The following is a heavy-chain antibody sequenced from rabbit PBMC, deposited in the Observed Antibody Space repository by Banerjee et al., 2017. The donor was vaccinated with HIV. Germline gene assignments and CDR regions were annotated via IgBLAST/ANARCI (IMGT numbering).Heavy chain of an antibody. CDR1: GFTLSSSYW. D-gene: IGHD1-1*01. V-gene: IGHV1S40*01. CDR2: IYAGSSGST. J-gene: IGHJ4*01. Sequence: QSLEESGGGLVKPGASLTLTCTASGFTLSSSYWICWVRQAPGKGLEWIACIYAGSSGSTYYASWAKGRFTISKTSSTTVTLQMTSLTAADTATYFCARDPTYAHNSDYYVGDYFNLWGPGTLVTVS. CDR3: ARDPTYAHNSDYYVGDYFNL.